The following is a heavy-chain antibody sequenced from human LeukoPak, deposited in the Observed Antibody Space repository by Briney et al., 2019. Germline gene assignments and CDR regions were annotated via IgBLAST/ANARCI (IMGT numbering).Heavy chain of an antibody. D-gene: IGHD5-18*01. CDR2: MNPNSGNT. J-gene: IGHJ4*02. CDR3: ARGLTAMDFDY. CDR1: GYTFTSYD. V-gene: IGHV1-8*03. Sequence: ASVKVSCKASGYTFTSYDINWVRQATGQGLKWMGWMNPNSGNTGYAQKFQGRVTITRNTSISTAYMELSSLRSEDTALYYCARGLTAMDFDYWGQGTLVTVSS.